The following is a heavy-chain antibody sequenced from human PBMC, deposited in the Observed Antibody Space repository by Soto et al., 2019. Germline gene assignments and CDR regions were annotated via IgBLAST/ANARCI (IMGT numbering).Heavy chain of an antibody. Sequence: EVQLVESGGGLVQPGRSLRLSCAASGFTFDDYAMHWVRQAPGKGLEWVPGISWNSGSIGYADSVKGRFTISRDNAKNSLYLQMNSLRAEDTALYYCAKVVYCSGGSCYYYFDYWGQGTLVTVSS. CDR2: ISWNSGSI. CDR1: GFTFDDYA. D-gene: IGHD2-15*01. J-gene: IGHJ4*02. V-gene: IGHV3-9*01. CDR3: AKVVYCSGGSCYYYFDY.